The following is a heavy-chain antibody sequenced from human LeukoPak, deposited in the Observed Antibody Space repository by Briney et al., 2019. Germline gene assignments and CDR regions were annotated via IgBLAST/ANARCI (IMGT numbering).Heavy chain of an antibody. CDR2: ISYDGSNK. J-gene: IGHJ4*02. CDR3: ARDEGFYGSGGYNTPFDF. D-gene: IGHD3-10*01. V-gene: IGHV3-30*04. Sequence: PGGSLRLSCAASGFTFSSYAMHWVRQAPGKGLEWVAVISYDGSNKYYADSVKGRFTISRDNSKNTLYLQMNSLRAEDTAVYYCARDEGFYGSGGYNTPFDFWGQGTLVTVSS. CDR1: GFTFSSYA.